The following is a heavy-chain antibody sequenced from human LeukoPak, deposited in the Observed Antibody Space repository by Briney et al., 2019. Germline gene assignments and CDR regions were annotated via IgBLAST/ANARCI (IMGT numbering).Heavy chain of an antibody. CDR2: ISYDGSNK. CDR3: AREAYCSGGSCYEHFQH. D-gene: IGHD2-15*01. Sequence: GRSLRLSCAASGFTLSSYAMHWVRQAPGKGLEWVAVISYDGSNKYYADSVKGRFTISRDKSKNTLYLQMNSLRPEDTAVYYCAREAYCSGGSCYEHFQHWGQGTLVTVSS. CDR1: GFTLSSYA. V-gene: IGHV3-30-3*01. J-gene: IGHJ1*01.